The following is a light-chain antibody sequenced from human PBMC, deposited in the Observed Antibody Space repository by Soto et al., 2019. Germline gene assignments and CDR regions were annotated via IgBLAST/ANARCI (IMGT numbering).Light chain of an antibody. CDR1: QPLPGRY. V-gene: IGKV3-20*01. J-gene: IGKJ1*01. Sequence: DTVLTQSPGTLSLSPGEGPTLSCRARQPLPGRYLAWYQQKPGQGPRXXIYGASTSDTGIPDRFSGSGSGTDFTLTISRLEPEDFAVYYCQQYDTSPRTFGQGTKGDNK. CDR3: QQYDTSPRT. CDR2: GAS.